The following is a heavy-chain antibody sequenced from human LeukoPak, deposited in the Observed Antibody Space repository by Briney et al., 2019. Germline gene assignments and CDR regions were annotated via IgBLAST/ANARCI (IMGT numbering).Heavy chain of an antibody. CDR1: GFSLRAYD. CDR2: INGGGDIM. D-gene: IGHD3-10*01. J-gene: IGHJ3*02. Sequence: GGSLRLSCAASGFSLRAYDLIWVRQAPGKGLDWVSIINGGGDIMMYEDSVKGRFTISRDNSKNTFYLQMNSLRVEDTAVYYCAMRDRGYGLDIWGQGTMITVSS. V-gene: IGHV3-23*01. CDR3: AMRDRGYGLDI.